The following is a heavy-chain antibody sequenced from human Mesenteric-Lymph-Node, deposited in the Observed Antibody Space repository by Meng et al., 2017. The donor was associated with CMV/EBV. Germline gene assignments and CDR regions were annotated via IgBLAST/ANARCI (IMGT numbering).Heavy chain of an antibody. V-gene: IGHV3-74*01. Sequence: GESLKISCAASGLTFSSYWMHWVRQAPGKGLVWVSRINTDGSRTNYADSVKGRFTISRDNAKNTLYLQMNSLRDEDTAFYYCAGSSAYNWFDPWGQGTLVTVSS. D-gene: IGHD6-6*01. CDR3: AGSSAYNWFDP. J-gene: IGHJ5*02. CDR1: GLTFSSYW. CDR2: INTDGSRT.